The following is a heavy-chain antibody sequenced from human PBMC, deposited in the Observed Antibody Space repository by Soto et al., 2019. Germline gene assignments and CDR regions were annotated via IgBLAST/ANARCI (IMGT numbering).Heavy chain of an antibody. J-gene: IGHJ5*02. D-gene: IGHD2-2*01. CDR3: ARVVPGAEAWFGP. CDR2: ISLYSDGT. V-gene: IGHV1-18*01. CDR1: GYTFSNYG. Sequence: QVQLVPSGGEVKRPGASVKVSCKTSGYTFSNYGITWVRQAPGQPLEWLGWISLYSDGTNYAQKFQGRVSMTTDTSTTTAYMELSSLRSDDTAVYYCARVVPGAEAWFGPWGQGTLVTVSS.